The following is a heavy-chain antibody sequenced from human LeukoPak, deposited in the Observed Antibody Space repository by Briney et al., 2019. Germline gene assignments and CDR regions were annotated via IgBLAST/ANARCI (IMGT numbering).Heavy chain of an antibody. J-gene: IGHJ6*03. CDR3: ARDGSRVLRFLEWYPRNHYYYMDV. D-gene: IGHD3-3*01. V-gene: IGHV1-2*02. CDR2: INPNSGGT. CDR1: GYTFTGYY. Sequence: ASVKVSCKASGYTFTGYYMHWVRQAPGQGLEWMGWINPNSGGTNYAQKFQGRVTMTRDTSISTAYMELSRLRSDDTAVYYCARDGSRVLRFLEWYPRNHYYYMDVWGKGTTVTVSS.